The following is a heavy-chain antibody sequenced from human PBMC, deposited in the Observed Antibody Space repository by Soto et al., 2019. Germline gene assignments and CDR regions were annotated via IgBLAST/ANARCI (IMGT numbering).Heavy chain of an antibody. CDR1: GFTFSSYA. CDR2: ISGSGGST. CDR3: AKRFGSITMVRDYYFDY. V-gene: IGHV3-23*01. Sequence: GGSLRLSGAASGFTFSSYAMSWVRQAPGKGLEWVSAISGSGGSTYYADSVKGRFTISRDNSKNTLYLQMNSLRAEDTAVYYCAKRFGSITMVRDYYFDYWGQGTLVTVSS. J-gene: IGHJ4*02. D-gene: IGHD3-10*01.